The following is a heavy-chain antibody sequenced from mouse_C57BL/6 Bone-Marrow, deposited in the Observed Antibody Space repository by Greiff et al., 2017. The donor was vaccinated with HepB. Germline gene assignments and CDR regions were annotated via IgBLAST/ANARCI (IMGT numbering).Heavy chain of an antibody. V-gene: IGHV1-55*01. CDR3: ARGLRRYWYFDV. CDR2: IYPGSGST. Sequence: QVQLQQPGAELVKPGASVKMSCKASGYTFTSYWITWVKQRPGQGLEWIGDIYPGSGSTNYNEKFKSKATLTVDTSSSTAYMQLSSLTSEDSAVYYDARGLRRYWYFDVWGTGTTVTVSS. CDR1: GYTFTSYW. D-gene: IGHD1-2*01. J-gene: IGHJ1*03.